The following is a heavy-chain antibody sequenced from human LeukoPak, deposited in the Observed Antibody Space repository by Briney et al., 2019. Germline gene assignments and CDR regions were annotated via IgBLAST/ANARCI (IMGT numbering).Heavy chain of an antibody. CDR3: ARDVKDSYGANRYYFDY. D-gene: IGHD5-18*01. CDR2: IYTSGST. CDR1: GGSISSYY. J-gene: IGHJ4*02. Sequence: KPSETLSLTRTVSGGSISSYYWSWIRQPAGKGLEWIGRIYTSGSTNYNPSLKSRVTMSVDTSKNQFSLKLSSVTAADTAVYYCARDVKDSYGANRYYFDYWGQGTLVTVSS. V-gene: IGHV4-4*07.